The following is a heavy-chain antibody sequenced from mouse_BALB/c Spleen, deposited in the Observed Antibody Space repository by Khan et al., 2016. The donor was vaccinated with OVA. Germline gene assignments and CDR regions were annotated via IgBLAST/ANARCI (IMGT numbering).Heavy chain of an antibody. Sequence: QVQLKESGAELAKPGASVKMSCKASGYTFTTYWMHWVKQRPGQGLEWIGYINPTSGYTDYNEKFKDRTTLSADKSSSTDYMQLSSLTSEDSAVYYYTRDRIDYWGQGTTLTVSA. V-gene: IGHV1-7*01. CDR2: INPTSGYT. CDR3: TRDRIDY. J-gene: IGHJ2*01. CDR1: GYTFTTYW.